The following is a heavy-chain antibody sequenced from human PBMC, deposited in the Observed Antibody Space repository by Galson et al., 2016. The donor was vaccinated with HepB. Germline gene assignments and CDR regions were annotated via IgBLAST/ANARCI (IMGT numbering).Heavy chain of an antibody. D-gene: IGHD3-16*01. V-gene: IGHV4-34*01. CDR2: INHRGST. Sequence: LRLSCAGSGFTFSNYNMNWIRQPPGKGLEWIAEINHRGSTNYNPSLKSRVTISVDTSKNQFSLRLTSASAADTAVYFCARVTLGRYGPQGAFDIWGQGTLVTASS. CDR3: ARVTLGRYGPQGAFDI. J-gene: IGHJ3*02. CDR1: GFTFSNYN.